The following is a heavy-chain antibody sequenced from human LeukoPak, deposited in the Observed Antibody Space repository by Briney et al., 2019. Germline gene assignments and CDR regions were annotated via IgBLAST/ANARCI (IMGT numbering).Heavy chain of an antibody. V-gene: IGHV4-34*01. Sequence: SETLSLTCAVYGGSFSGYYWSWTRQPPGKGLEWSGEINHNGSTNYNPSLKSRVTISVDTSKNQFSLKLSSVAAADTAVYYCARLYSGSYIYWGQGTLVTVSS. D-gene: IGHD1-26*01. CDR3: ARLYSGSYIY. CDR2: INHNGST. J-gene: IGHJ4*02. CDR1: GGSFSGYY.